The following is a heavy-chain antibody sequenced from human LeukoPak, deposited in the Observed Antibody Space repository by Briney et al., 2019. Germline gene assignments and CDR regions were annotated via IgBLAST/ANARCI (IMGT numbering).Heavy chain of an antibody. CDR1: GGSFSGYY. D-gene: IGHD2-2*02. V-gene: IGHV4-34*01. Sequence: PSETLSLTSADYGGSFSGYYWCWIRQPPREGLERSGEINHSGSTNYNPSLKSRVTISVETSKNQFSLKLSSVTAADTAVYYCARNSYCSSTSCYRAPEYYYYYYYMDVWGKGTTVTVSS. CDR2: INHSGST. J-gene: IGHJ6*03. CDR3: ARNSYCSSTSCYRAPEYYYYYYYMDV.